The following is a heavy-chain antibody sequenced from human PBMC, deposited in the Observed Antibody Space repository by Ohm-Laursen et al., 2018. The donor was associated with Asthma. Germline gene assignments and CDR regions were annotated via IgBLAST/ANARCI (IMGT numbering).Heavy chain of an antibody. CDR2: ISGSSSYT. V-gene: IGHV3-11*05. CDR3: ARDPLYCITTGCSSHGLDV. D-gene: IGHD2-2*01. Sequence: SLRLSCAASGFTFSDYYMSWIRQAPGKGLEWVSYISGSSSYTNYADSVKGRFTISRDNAKNSLYLQMNSLRAEDTAVYYCARDPLYCITTGCSSHGLDVWGQGTTVTVSS. J-gene: IGHJ6*02. CDR1: GFTFSDYY.